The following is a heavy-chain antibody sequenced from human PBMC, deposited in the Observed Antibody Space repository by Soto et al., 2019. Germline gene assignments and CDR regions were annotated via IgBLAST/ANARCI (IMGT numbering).Heavy chain of an antibody. J-gene: IGHJ6*02. Sequence: GGSLRLSCAASGFTFSSYGMHWVRQAPGKGLEWVAVISYDGSNKYYADSVKGRFTISRDNSKNTLYLQMNSLRAEDTAVYYCAKDLPGIAVAGSGPFYYYYYGMDVWGQGTTVTVAS. CDR1: GFTFSSYG. D-gene: IGHD6-19*01. CDR3: AKDLPGIAVAGSGPFYYYYYGMDV. CDR2: ISYDGSNK. V-gene: IGHV3-30*18.